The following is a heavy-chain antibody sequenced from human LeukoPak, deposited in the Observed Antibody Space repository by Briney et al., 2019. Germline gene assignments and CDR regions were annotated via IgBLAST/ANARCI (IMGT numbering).Heavy chain of an antibody. V-gene: IGHV4-31*03. Sequence: PSETLSLTCTVSGGSISSGGYYWSWIRQHPGKGLEWIGYIYYSGSTYYNPSLKSRVTISVDTSKNQFSLKLSSVTAADTAVYYCARGPAVAGTRQMIYYYYYGMDVWGQGTTVTVSS. D-gene: IGHD6-19*01. CDR2: IYYSGST. CDR1: GGSISSGGYY. J-gene: IGHJ6*02. CDR3: ARGPAVAGTRQMIYYYYYGMDV.